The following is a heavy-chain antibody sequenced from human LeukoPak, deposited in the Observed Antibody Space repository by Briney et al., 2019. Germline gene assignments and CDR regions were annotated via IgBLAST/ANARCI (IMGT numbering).Heavy chain of an antibody. Sequence: GGSLRLSCAASALTFSDYSMTWVRQAPGKGLEWISYISSNGSTIYYAASVKGRFTISRDSAMNSLYLQMNGLRAEDTAIYYCARGPKTSFDYWGQGTLVTVSS. CDR2: ISSNGSTI. CDR1: ALTFSDYS. J-gene: IGHJ4*02. V-gene: IGHV3-48*01. CDR3: ARGPKTSFDY.